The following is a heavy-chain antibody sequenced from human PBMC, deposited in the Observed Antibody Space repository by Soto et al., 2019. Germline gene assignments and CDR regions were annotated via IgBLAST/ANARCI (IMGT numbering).Heavy chain of an antibody. Sequence: GGSLRLSCAASGFTFSSYGMHWVRQAPGKGLEWVAVIWYDGSNKYYADSVKGRFTISRDNSKNTLYLQMNSLRAEDTAVYYCARGVYGEWYPTPNPYFMDVWGKGTTVTVSS. V-gene: IGHV3-33*01. CDR2: IWYDGSNK. CDR1: GFTFSSYG. D-gene: IGHD3-3*01. CDR3: ARGVYGEWYPTPNPYFMDV. J-gene: IGHJ6*03.